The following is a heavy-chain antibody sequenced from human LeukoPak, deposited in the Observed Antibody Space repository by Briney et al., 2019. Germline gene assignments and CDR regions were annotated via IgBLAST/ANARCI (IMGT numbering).Heavy chain of an antibody. CDR1: GYSFSDYY. V-gene: IGHV1-2*02. CDR2: INPKSGGT. J-gene: IGHJ5*02. D-gene: IGHD2/OR15-2a*01. CDR3: ARPLGSLKEYWWFDP. Sequence: ASVKASCTASGYSFSDYYIHWLRQAPGQGLEWMGWINPKSGGTNYAQNFQGRVTMTRDTSSTTVYMELTRLRSDDTAVYYCARPLGSLKEYWWFDPWGQGTLVTVSS.